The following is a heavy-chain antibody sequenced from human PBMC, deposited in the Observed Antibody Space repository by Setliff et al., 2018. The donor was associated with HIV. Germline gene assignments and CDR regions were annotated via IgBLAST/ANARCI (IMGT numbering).Heavy chain of an antibody. CDR2: IHLSDT. Sequence: PSETLSLTCAVYGGSFSGNYWSWIRLSPTKGLEWIGSIHLSDTYYNPSLKSRVTISVDTSKDQFSLKLTSLTAADTAVYYCASQGRSGWLWGGFVSWGQGTLVTVS. CDR1: GGSFSGNY. D-gene: IGHD6-19*01. CDR3: ASQGRSGWLWGGFVS. V-gene: IGHV4-34*01. J-gene: IGHJ4*02.